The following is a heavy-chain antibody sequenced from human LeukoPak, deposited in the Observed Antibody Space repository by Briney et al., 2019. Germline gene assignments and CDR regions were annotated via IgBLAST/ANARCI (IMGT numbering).Heavy chain of an antibody. V-gene: IGHV4-59*01. CDR1: GGSISTYY. Sequence: PSETLSLTCTVSGGSISTYYWSWIRQPPGKGLEWIGYIYHSGSTNYNPSLKSRITISVDTSQNQFSLKLSSVTAADTAVYYCTRSTHSIRAAGGFDNWGQGTLVTVSS. J-gene: IGHJ4*02. CDR2: IYHSGST. D-gene: IGHD6-13*01. CDR3: TRSTHSIRAAGGFDN.